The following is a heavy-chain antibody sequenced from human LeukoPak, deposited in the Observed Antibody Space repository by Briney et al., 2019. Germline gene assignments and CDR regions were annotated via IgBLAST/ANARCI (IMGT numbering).Heavy chain of an antibody. CDR2: VLSRGST. CDR3: ARLAGYYDSSGYFDY. CDR1: GDSVSSSSHY. D-gene: IGHD3-22*01. J-gene: IGHJ4*02. V-gene: IGHV4-39*07. Sequence: PSETLSLTCTVSGDSVSSSSHYWGWIRQSPGKGLEWIWSVLSRGSTHNSPSLESRVTISVDTSKNQFSLKLSSVTAADTAVYYCARLAGYYDSSGYFDYWGQGTLVTVSS.